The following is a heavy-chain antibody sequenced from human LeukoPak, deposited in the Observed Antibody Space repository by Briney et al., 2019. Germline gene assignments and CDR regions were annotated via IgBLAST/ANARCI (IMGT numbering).Heavy chain of an antibody. CDR1: GFPFDEHA. V-gene: IGHV3-9*01. J-gene: IGHJ4*02. Sequence: PGGSLRLSCAASGFPFDEHAMYWVRQAPGKGLEWVSGISYSSETIGYVDSVKGRFTIDRDNSKNTVYLQMNSLRPDDTAIYFCARQESRNYYYEGLDYWGQGNLVTVSS. D-gene: IGHD3-22*01. CDR2: ISYSSETI. CDR3: ARQESRNYYYEGLDY.